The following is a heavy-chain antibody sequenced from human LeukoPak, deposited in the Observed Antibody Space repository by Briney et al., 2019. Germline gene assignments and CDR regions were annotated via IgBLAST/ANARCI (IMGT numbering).Heavy chain of an antibody. CDR2: IIPIFGTT. V-gene: IGHV1-69*05. D-gene: IGHD1-20*01. CDR3: VRERYTWNAWFDY. Sequence: GASVKVSCKVSGYTLTKLCIHWVRQAPGQGLEWMGGIIPIFGTTNYAQKFQGRVTMTTDISTSTVYMELSSLRSEDKAVYYCVRERYTWNAWFDYWGQGTLVTVSS. CDR1: GYTLTKLC. J-gene: IGHJ4*02.